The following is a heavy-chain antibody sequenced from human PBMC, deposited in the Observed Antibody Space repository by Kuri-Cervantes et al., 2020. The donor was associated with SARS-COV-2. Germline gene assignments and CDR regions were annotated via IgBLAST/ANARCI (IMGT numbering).Heavy chain of an antibody. D-gene: IGHD1-20*01. CDR3: ARVTGSLWGDYYYVDV. CDR1: GFSVNSSR. J-gene: IGHJ6*03. Sequence: GESLKISCAASGFSVNSSRMPWVRQAPGKGLEWVSIIFAGGNTLLADSVRGRFTISGDNSKNALCVQMNSLRAEDTAVYYCARVTGSLWGDYYYVDVWGKGTTVTVSS. CDR2: IFAGGNT. V-gene: IGHV3-53*05.